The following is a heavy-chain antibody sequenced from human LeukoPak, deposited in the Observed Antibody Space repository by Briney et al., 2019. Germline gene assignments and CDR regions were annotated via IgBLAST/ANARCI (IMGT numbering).Heavy chain of an antibody. CDR2: IYSGGST. J-gene: IGHJ1*01. Sequence: GGSLRLSCAGSGFTFSIYWMSWVRQAPGKGLEWVSVIYSGGSTYYADSVKGRFTISRDNSKNTLYLQMNSLRAEDTAVYYCAKSTLRVADPLNFQHWGQGTLVTVSS. CDR3: AKSTLRVADPLNFQH. D-gene: IGHD4-17*01. V-gene: IGHV3-53*01. CDR1: GFTFSIYW.